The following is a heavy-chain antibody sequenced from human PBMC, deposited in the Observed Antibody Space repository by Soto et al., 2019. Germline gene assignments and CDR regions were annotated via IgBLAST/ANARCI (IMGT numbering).Heavy chain of an antibody. D-gene: IGHD3-9*01. CDR1: GYTLTELS. CDR2: FDPEDGET. V-gene: IGHV1-24*01. J-gene: IGHJ4*02. CDR3: ASSKKRYFDWSNDY. Sequence: ASVKVSCKVSGYTLTELSMHWVRQAPGKGLEWMGGFDPEDGETIYAQKFQGRVTMTEDTSTDTAYMELSSLRSEDTAVYYCASSKKRYFDWSNDYWGQGTLVTVSS.